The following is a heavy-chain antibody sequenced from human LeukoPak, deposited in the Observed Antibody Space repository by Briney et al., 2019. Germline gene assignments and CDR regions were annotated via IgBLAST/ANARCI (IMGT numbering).Heavy chain of an antibody. CDR2: IYHSGST. CDR3: ARVGGYCSSTSCYRSFDP. J-gene: IGHJ5*02. V-gene: IGHV4-4*02. CDR1: GGSISSSNW. D-gene: IGHD2-2*01. Sequence: SGTLSPTCAVTGGSISSSNWWSWVRQPPGKGLEWIGEIYHSGSTNYNPSLKSRVTISVDKSKNRFSLKLSSVTAADTAVYYCARVGGYCSSTSCYRSFDPWGQGTLVTVSS.